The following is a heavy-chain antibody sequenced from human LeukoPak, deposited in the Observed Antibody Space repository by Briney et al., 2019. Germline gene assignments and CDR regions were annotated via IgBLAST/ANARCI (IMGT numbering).Heavy chain of an antibody. Sequence: GGSLRLSCAASGFTVSSNYMSWVRQAPGKGLEWVSVIYSGGSTYYADSVKGRFTISRDNSKNTLYLQMNSLRAEDTAVYYCARDRPDDFWSGYYKSQNYYYGMDVWGQGTTVTVSS. CDR2: IYSGGST. D-gene: IGHD3-3*01. V-gene: IGHV3-53*01. J-gene: IGHJ6*02. CDR3: ARDRPDDFWSGYYKSQNYYYGMDV. CDR1: GFTVSSNY.